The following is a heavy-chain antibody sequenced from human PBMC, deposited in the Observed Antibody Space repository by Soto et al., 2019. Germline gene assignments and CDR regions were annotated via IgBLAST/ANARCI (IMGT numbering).Heavy chain of an antibody. D-gene: IGHD3-9*01. CDR2: IIPMFRTP. V-gene: IGHV1-69*14. CDR1: GGTFSNYA. CDR3: ARDAGRHSYDVTGYYFDY. Sequence: QVQLVQSGAEVKKPGSSVKVSCKASGGTFSNYAITWVRQAPGQGLEWMGGIIPMFRTPNYAQKFQGRVTXXAXKSTSTAYMELNSLTSEDTAMYYCARDAGRHSYDVTGYYFDYWGQGTLVTVSS. J-gene: IGHJ4*02.